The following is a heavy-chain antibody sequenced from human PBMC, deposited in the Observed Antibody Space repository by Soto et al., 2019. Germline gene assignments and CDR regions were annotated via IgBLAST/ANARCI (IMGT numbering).Heavy chain of an antibody. CDR1: GGSINSGDDY. J-gene: IGHJ4*02. CDR3: ARVHKGGYFDY. D-gene: IGHD1-26*01. CDR2: IYYSGST. V-gene: IGHV4-30-4*01. Sequence: PSETMDLTCTVSGGSINSGDDYWSWIRQPPGKGLEWIGYIYYSGSTYYNPSLKSRVTISVDTSKNQFSLKLSSVTAADTAVYYCARVHKGGYFDYWGQGALVTVSS.